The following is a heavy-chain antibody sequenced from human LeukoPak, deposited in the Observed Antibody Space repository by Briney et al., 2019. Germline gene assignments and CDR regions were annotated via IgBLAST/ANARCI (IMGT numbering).Heavy chain of an antibody. CDR1: GFTFDDYA. D-gene: IGHD2-2*01. Sequence: GGSLRLSCAASGFTFDDYAMHWVRQAPGKGLEWVSGISWNSGSIGYADSVKGRFTISRDNAKNSLYLQMNSLRAEDTAVYYCARVVPADYGMDVWGQGTTVTVSS. CDR2: ISWNSGSI. CDR3: ARVVPADYGMDV. J-gene: IGHJ6*02. V-gene: IGHV3-9*01.